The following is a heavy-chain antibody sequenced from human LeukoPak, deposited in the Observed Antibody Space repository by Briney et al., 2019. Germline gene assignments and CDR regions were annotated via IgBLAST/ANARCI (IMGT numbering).Heavy chain of an antibody. V-gene: IGHV3-23*01. CDR2: ISGSDGST. J-gene: IGHJ4*02. Sequence: TGGSLRLSCAASGFTFSSYAMSWVRQAPGKGLEWVSAISGSDGSTYYADSVKGRFTISRDNSKNTLYLQMNSLRVEDTAVYYCALLAVASDFDYWGQGALVTVSS. CDR3: ALLAVASDFDY. D-gene: IGHD6-19*01. CDR1: GFTFSSYA.